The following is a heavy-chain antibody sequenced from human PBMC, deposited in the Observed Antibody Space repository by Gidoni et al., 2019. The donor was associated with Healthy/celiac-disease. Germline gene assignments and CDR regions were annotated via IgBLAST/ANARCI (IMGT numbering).Heavy chain of an antibody. J-gene: IGHJ4*02. CDR3: ARSHGYSGYFDY. V-gene: IGHV5-10-1*03. CDR1: GYSFTSYC. Sequence: EVQLVQSGAEVKKPGESLRIPGKGSGYSFTSYCISWVRQMPGKGLEWMGRIDPSDSYTNYSPSFQGHVTISADKSISTAYLQWSSLKASDTAMYYCARSHGYSGYFDYWGQGTLVTVSS. D-gene: IGHD5-12*01. CDR2: IDPSDSYT.